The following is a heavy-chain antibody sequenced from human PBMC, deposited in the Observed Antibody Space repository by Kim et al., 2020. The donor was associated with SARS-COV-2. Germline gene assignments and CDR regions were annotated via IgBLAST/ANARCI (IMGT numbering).Heavy chain of an antibody. Sequence: GGSLRLSCGASGFTFNSYAMSWVRQAPGKGLEWVSGIRDSGGSTKYADSVKGRFSISRDNSKNTLYLQMDSLRAEDTAVYYCAKVTSGRSVWFEYFQHWGQGTLVTVSS. D-gene: IGHD3-10*01. CDR3: AKVTSGRSVWFEYFQH. CDR2: IRDSGGST. V-gene: IGHV3-23*01. J-gene: IGHJ1*01. CDR1: GFTFNSYA.